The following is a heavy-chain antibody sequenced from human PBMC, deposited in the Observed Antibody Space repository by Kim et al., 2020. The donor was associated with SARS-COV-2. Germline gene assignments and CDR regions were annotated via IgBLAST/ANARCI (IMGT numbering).Heavy chain of an antibody. J-gene: IGHJ6*02. CDR3: ATGDYYYDSSDTFYYYYGMDV. V-gene: IGHV1-24*01. CDR1: GYTLTELS. D-gene: IGHD3-22*01. Sequence: ASVKVSCKVSGYTLTELSMHWVRQAPGKGLEWMGGFDPEDGETIYAQKFQGRVTMTEDTSTDTAYMELSSLRSEDTAVYYCATGDYYYDSSDTFYYYYGMDVWGQGTTVTVSS. CDR2: FDPEDGET.